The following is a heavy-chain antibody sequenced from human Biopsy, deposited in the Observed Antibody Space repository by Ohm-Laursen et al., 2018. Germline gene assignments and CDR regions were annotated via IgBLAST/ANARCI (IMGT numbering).Heavy chain of an antibody. V-gene: IGHV3-21*01. Sequence: SLRLSCAASGFTFNVYRIVWVRQAPGKGLEWVSSITSRTSSTYYADSVKGRVTISRDNANNSVSLQMNNLRVDDTAVYYCARWYGDLFYYYNGMDVWGQETTVTVSS. CDR1: GFTFNVYR. D-gene: IGHD3-10*01. J-gene: IGHJ6*02. CDR2: ITSRTSST. CDR3: ARWYGDLFYYYNGMDV.